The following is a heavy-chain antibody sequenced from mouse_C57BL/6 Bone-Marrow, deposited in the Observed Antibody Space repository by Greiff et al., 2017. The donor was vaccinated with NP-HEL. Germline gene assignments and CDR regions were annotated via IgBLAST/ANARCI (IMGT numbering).Heavy chain of an antibody. Sequence: QLPGAELVKPGASVKLSCKASGYTFTSYWMQWVKQRPGQGLEWIGEIDPSDSYTNYNQKFKGKATLTVDTSSSTAYMQLSSLTSEDSAVYYCASDGYFDYWGQGTTLTVSS. J-gene: IGHJ2*01. V-gene: IGHV1-50*01. CDR1: GYTFTSYW. CDR3: ASDGYFDY. D-gene: IGHD2-3*01. CDR2: IDPSDSYT.